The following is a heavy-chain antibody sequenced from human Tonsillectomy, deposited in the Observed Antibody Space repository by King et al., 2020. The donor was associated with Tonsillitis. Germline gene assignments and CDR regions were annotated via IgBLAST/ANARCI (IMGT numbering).Heavy chain of an antibody. Sequence: VQLVESGGGVVQPGRSLRLSCAASGFTFSSYGMHWVRQAPGKGLEWVSVISYEGSNKYYADSVKGRLTISRDNSKNTLYLQMNSVSAEDTAVYYCAKVGDLWYSSTASCSPFDPWGRGPLVIVSS. D-gene: IGHD2-2*01. CDR1: GFTFSSYG. CDR2: ISYEGSNK. J-gene: IGHJ5*02. CDR3: AKVGDLWYSSTASCSPFDP. V-gene: IGHV3-30*18.